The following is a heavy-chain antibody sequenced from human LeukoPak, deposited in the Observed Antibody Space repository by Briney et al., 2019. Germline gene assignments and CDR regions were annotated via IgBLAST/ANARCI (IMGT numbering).Heavy chain of an antibody. D-gene: IGHD3-3*01. CDR1: GDSISSYY. Sequence: NPSETLSLTCTVSGDSISSYYWSWIRQPPGKGLEWIGYIYYGGSTNYNPSLKSRVTMSLDTSKNQFSLKLTSVTAADTAVYYCARETYNFWSGYPDYWGQGALVTVSS. V-gene: IGHV4-59*01. CDR2: IYYGGST. J-gene: IGHJ4*02. CDR3: ARETYNFWSGYPDY.